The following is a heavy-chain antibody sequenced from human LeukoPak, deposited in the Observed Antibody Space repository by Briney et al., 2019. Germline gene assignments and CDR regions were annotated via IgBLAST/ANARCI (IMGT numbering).Heavy chain of an antibody. Sequence: SETLSLACSISGASISINNFWWGWIRQSPGKAMEWVGSVYHSGSTYYNPSLTRRLNMSVDTSKNQFSLKLSSVTAADTAVYYCARRADFGVVDDYWGQGTLVTVSS. CDR3: ARRADFGVVDDY. CDR1: GASISINNFW. D-gene: IGHD3-3*01. V-gene: IGHV4-39*01. J-gene: IGHJ4*02. CDR2: VYHSGST.